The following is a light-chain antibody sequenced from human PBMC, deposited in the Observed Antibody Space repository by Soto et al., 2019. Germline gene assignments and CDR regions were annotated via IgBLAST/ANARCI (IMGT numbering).Light chain of an antibody. CDR3: SSYTSSSTLYV. CDR2: DVS. Sequence: QSALTQPASVSGSPGQSIIISCTGTSSDVGGYNYVSWYQQHPGKAPKLMIYDVSNRPSGVSNRFSGSKSGDTASLTISGLQAEDEADYYCSSYTSSSTLYVFGTGIKVTVL. CDR1: SSDVGGYNY. J-gene: IGLJ1*01. V-gene: IGLV2-14*01.